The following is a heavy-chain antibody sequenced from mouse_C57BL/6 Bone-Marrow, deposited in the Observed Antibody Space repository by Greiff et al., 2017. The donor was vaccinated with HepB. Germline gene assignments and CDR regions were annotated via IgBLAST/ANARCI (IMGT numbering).Heavy chain of an antibody. CDR2: IYPGSGST. CDR3: AREGFDYGSSYGYWYFDV. D-gene: IGHD1-1*01. V-gene: IGHV1-55*01. CDR1: GYTFTSYW. J-gene: IGHJ1*03. Sequence: QVQLKQPGAELVKPGASVKMSCKASGYTFTSYWITWVKQRPGQGLEWIGDIYPGSGSTNYNEKFKSKATLTVDTSSSTAYMQLSSLTSEDSAVYYCAREGFDYGSSYGYWYFDVWGTGTTVTVSS.